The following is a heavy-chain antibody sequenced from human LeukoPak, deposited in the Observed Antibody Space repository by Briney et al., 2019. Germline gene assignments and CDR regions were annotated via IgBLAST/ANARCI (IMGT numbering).Heavy chain of an antibody. CDR3: AKRRGRGLTTPHYFDY. D-gene: IGHD4/OR15-4a*01. V-gene: IGHV3-23*01. J-gene: IGHJ4*02. CDR1: GFIFSSNA. Sequence: PGGSLRLSCAASGFIFSSNAMSWVRQAPGKGLEWVSGISNSGDSTYYADSVKGRFTISRDNSKNTLYLQMNSLRAEDTAVYYCAKRRGRGLTTPHYFDYWGQGTLVTVSS. CDR2: ISNSGDST.